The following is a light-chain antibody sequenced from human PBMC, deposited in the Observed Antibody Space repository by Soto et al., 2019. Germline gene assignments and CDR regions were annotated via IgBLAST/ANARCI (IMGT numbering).Light chain of an antibody. J-gene: IGKJ2*01. V-gene: IGKV3-15*01. Sequence: EILMTQSPGTLSVSPGERVTLSCRASQSVSSSLAWFQQRPGQAPRLLVYGASTRATGIPARFSGSGSGTEFTLTISSLQSVDFPVYYCQQYNSWPRTFGQGTKLEIK. CDR1: QSVSSS. CDR3: QQYNSWPRT. CDR2: GAS.